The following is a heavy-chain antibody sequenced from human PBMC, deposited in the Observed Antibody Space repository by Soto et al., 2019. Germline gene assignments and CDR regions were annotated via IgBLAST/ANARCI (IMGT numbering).Heavy chain of an antibody. V-gene: IGHV4-34*01. CDR2: INHSGST. Sequence: KPSETLSLTCGVYGGSFSGYYWSWIRQTPGKGLEWIGEINHSGSTNYNPSLKSRVTISVDTSKNQFSLKLSSVTAADTAVYYCARAGLRYYYGSGSYYNWFDPWGQGTLVTVSS. J-gene: IGHJ5*02. D-gene: IGHD3-10*01. CDR1: GGSFSGYY. CDR3: ARAGLRYYYGSGSYYNWFDP.